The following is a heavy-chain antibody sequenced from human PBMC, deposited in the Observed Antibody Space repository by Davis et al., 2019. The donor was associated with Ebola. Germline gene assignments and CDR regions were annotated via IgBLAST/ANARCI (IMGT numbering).Heavy chain of an antibody. CDR2: ISGYNGNT. J-gene: IGHJ4*02. CDR1: GYTFSSYG. D-gene: IGHD2-21*02. CDR3: ARAGRVVVTAMADY. Sequence: AASVKVSCKASGYTFSSYGINWVRQAPGQGLEWMGWISGYNGNTHYAQKLQGRVTMSTDTSTSTAYMELRSLSSDDTAVYYCARAGRVVVTAMADYWGQGTLVTVSS. V-gene: IGHV1-18*01.